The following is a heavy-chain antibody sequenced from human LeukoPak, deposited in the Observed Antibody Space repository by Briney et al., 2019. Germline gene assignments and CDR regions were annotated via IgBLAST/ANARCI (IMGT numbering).Heavy chain of an antibody. Sequence: PGRSLRLSCAASGFTFSTYALHWVRQPPGKGLEWVAIISYDGSNEYYADSMRGRFTISRDNSKNTLYLQMNSLRPEDTAVYYCARKDDYRYYFDYWGQGTLVTVSS. CDR2: ISYDGSNE. V-gene: IGHV3-30-3*01. CDR3: ARKDDYRYYFDY. D-gene: IGHD4-11*01. J-gene: IGHJ4*02. CDR1: GFTFSTYA.